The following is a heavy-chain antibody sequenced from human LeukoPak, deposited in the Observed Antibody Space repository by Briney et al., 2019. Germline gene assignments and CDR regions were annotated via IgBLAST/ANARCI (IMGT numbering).Heavy chain of an antibody. Sequence: SETLSLTCTVSGGSISSYYWSWIRQPPGKGLEWIGYIHYSGSTNYNPSLKSRVSISVETSKKQFSLTLSSIPAADPAVFYCARGLGQIVIVDRWGQGTLVTVAS. J-gene: IGHJ5*02. CDR3: ARGLGQIVIVDR. CDR2: IHYSGST. CDR1: GGSISSYY. V-gene: IGHV4-59*01. D-gene: IGHD3-16*02.